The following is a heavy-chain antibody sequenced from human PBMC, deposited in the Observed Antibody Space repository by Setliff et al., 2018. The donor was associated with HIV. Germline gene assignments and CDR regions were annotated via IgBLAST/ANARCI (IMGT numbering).Heavy chain of an antibody. CDR1: GGSISGGSYY. J-gene: IGHJ4*02. CDR2: ISYTGNT. Sequence: PSETLSLTCSISGGSISGGSYYWGWIRQSPGRGLEWIGTISYTGNTYYSPSLKSRVTISVDTSKKQFSLRLTSVTAEDTAVYFCAKFAMAASRSWVDYWGQGTLVTVSS. D-gene: IGHD2-8*01. V-gene: IGHV4-39*01. CDR3: AKFAMAASRSWVDY.